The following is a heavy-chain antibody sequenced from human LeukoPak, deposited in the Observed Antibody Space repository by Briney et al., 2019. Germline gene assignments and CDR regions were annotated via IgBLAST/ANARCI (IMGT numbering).Heavy chain of an antibody. J-gene: IGHJ6*03. D-gene: IGHD1-14*01. V-gene: IGHV4-38-2*02. CDR1: NYSISNSLY. CDR2: IYRSGST. Sequence: SETLSLTCSGSNYSISNSLYWGWLRQPPGKGLEWIGSIYRSGSTFYNPSLKSRVTISLDTSKNQFSLKLSSVTAADTAVYFCASGTYGYYMYDSGKGTTVTVSS. CDR3: ASGTYGYYMYD.